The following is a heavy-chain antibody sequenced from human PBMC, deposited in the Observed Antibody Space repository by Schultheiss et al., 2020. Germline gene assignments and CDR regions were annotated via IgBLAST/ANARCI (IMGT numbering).Heavy chain of an antibody. D-gene: IGHD1-26*01. CDR1: GYTFTSYA. CDR3: ASLSRSGANYYYGMDV. CDR2: ISPYNGNT. Sequence: ASVKVSCKASGYTFTSYAMNWVRQAPGQGLEWMGWISPYNGNTHYAQKFQGRVTLTTDTSTATAYMELSSLRSEDTAVYYCASLSRSGANYYYGMDVWGQGTTVNVSS. J-gene: IGHJ6*02. V-gene: IGHV1-18*01.